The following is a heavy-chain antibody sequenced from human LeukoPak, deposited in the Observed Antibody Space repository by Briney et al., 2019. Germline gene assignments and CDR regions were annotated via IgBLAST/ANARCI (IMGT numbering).Heavy chain of an antibody. V-gene: IGHV4-34*12. CDR3: ASGAWATRLHS. J-gene: IGHJ4*02. CDR1: GESLNYYF. CDR2: VFDGKTT. Sequence: SDTLSLTCAVYGESLNYYFWSWIRQSPEKGLEWIGEVFDGKTTNYNPSLKSRVTISAVTSSNQFSLNLKSVTAADTAVYYCASGAWATRLHSWAQGTLVIVSS. D-gene: IGHD5-24*01.